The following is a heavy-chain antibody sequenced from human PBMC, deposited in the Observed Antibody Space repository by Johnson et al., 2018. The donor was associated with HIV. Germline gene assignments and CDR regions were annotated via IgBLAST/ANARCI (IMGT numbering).Heavy chain of an antibody. CDR1: GFTISSYW. J-gene: IGHJ3*02. CDR3: AGLPDAFDI. D-gene: IGHD5-12*01. CDR2: IRNDGNNK. Sequence: QVQLVESGGGVVQPGRSLRLSCAASGFTISSYWMSWVRQAPGKGLEWVTFIRNDGNNKYYSDSVKGRFTISRDNSKNTLYLQMNSLRAEDTAVYYCAGLPDAFDIWGQGTMVTVSS. V-gene: IGHV3-33*08.